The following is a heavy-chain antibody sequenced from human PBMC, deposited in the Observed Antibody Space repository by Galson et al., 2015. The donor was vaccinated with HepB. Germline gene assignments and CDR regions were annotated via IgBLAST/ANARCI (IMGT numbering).Heavy chain of an antibody. V-gene: IGHV3-7*03. CDR2: IKQDGSEK. Sequence: SLRLSCAASGFTFSSYWMSWVRQAPGKGLEWVANIKQDGSEKYYVDSVEGRFTISRDNAKNSLYLQMNSLRAEDTAVYYCARAKQLVPHTPNNWFDPWGQGTLVTVSS. D-gene: IGHD6-13*01. CDR1: GFTFSSYW. CDR3: ARAKQLVPHTPNNWFDP. J-gene: IGHJ5*02.